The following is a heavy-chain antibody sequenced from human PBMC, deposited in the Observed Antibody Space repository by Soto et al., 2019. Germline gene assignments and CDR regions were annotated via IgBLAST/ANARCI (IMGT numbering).Heavy chain of an antibody. CDR2: ISYDGSNK. D-gene: IGHD5-12*01. V-gene: IGHV3-30-3*01. CDR3: ARDLRVGIVATIPRGIRYFDY. CDR1: GFTFSSYA. J-gene: IGHJ4*02. Sequence: QVQLVESGGGVVQPGRSLRLSCAASGFTFSSYAMHWVRQAPGKGLEWVAVISYDGSNKYYADSVKGRFTISRDNSKNTLYLQMNSLRAEDTAVYYCARDLRVGIVATIPRGIRYFDYWGQGTLVTVSS.